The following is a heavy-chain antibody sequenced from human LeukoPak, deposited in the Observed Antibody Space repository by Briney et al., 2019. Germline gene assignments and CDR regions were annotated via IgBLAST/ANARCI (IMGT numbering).Heavy chain of an antibody. CDR3: VRDAVTAY. D-gene: IGHD2-21*02. CDR2: IKEDGSKK. V-gene: IGHV3-7*01. Sequence: GGSLRLSCAASGFTFSEFWMSWVRQAPGKGLEWLANIKEDGSKKYYVDSVKGRFTISRDNAKNSLFLQMNSLRNEDTAVYYCVRDAVTAYWGQGTLVTVSS. J-gene: IGHJ4*02. CDR1: GFTFSEFW.